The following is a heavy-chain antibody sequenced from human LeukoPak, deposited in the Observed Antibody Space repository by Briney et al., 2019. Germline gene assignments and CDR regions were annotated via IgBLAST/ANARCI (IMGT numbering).Heavy chain of an antibody. CDR2: INPSGGST. Sequence: VSVKVSCKASGYTFTSYYMHWVRQAPGQGLEWMGIINPSGGSTSYAQKFQGRVTMTRDTSTSTVYMELSSLRSEDTAVYYCARDSSGWYGDFHIWGQGTMVTVSS. D-gene: IGHD6-19*01. CDR3: ARDSSGWYGDFHI. J-gene: IGHJ3*02. CDR1: GYTFTSYY. V-gene: IGHV1-46*01.